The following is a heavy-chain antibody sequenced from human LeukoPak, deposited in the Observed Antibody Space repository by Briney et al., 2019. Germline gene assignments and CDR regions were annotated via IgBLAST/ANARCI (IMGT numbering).Heavy chain of an antibody. V-gene: IGHV3-23*01. CDR3: SKDGDNSGWYYFDY. Sequence: PGGSLRLSCAASGFTFTSQAMSWVRQAPGKGLEWVSAISGSGLTTYYADSVKGRFAISRDNSKNTLYLQMNSLRAEDTAVYYCSKDGDNSGWYYFDYWGQGTLVTVSS. CDR1: GFTFTSQA. CDR2: ISGSGLTT. J-gene: IGHJ4*02. D-gene: IGHD6-19*01.